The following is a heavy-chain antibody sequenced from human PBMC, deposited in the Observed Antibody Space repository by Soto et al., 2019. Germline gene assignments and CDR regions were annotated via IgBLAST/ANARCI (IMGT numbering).Heavy chain of an antibody. D-gene: IGHD2-2*01. CDR3: ARKVLGSTSRPDWWYFDL. J-gene: IGHJ2*01. Sequence: ESGGGLVQPGGSLRLSCVGSGFTFINYAMNWVRQTPGKGLEWVSTISGGGDRAFDADTVKGRFTISRDNSKNTVNLQMNSLRADDTAVYYCARKVLGSTSRPDWWYFDLWGRGTRVTVSS. V-gene: IGHV3-23*01. CDR2: ISGGGDRA. CDR1: GFTFINYA.